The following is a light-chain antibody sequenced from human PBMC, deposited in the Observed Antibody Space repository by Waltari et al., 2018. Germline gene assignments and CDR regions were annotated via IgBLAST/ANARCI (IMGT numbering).Light chain of an antibody. Sequence: DVVMTQSPDSLAVSLGARATINCKSSQSLLYTSNNKNYLAWYQQKPGQPPKILIYWASIRESGVPDRFSGSGSVTDFTLTISGLQAEDVASYFCLQYLHTPRTFGQGTKVEIK. V-gene: IGKV4-1*01. CDR2: WAS. CDR3: LQYLHTPRT. J-gene: IGKJ1*01. CDR1: QSLLYTSNNKNY.